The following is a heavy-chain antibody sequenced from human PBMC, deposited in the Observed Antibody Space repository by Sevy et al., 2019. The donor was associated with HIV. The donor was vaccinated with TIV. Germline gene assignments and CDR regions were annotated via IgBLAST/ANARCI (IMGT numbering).Heavy chain of an antibody. D-gene: IGHD3-22*01. J-gene: IGHJ4*02. CDR2: IWNDGSNK. CDR3: ARGGDFDDRSAKRDFDY. Sequence: GGSLRISCAASGFTFSNYGMHWVRQAPGKGLEWVAVIWNDGSNKYYADSVKGRFTTTRDNSKNTLYLQMNSLRVEDTAVYSCARGGDFDDRSAKRDFDYRGQGTLVTVSS. V-gene: IGHV3-33*01. CDR1: GFTFSNYG.